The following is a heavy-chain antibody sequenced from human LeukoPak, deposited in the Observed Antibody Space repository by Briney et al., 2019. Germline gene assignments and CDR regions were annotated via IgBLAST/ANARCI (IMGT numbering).Heavy chain of an antibody. D-gene: IGHD6-6*01. CDR1: GYTFTSYG. Sequence: GASVKVSRKASGYTFTSYGISWVRQAPGQGLEWMGWISAYNGNTNYTQKLQGRVTMTTDTSTSTAYMELRSLRSDDTAVYYCARDGLAARSSYYFDYWGQGTLVTVSS. J-gene: IGHJ4*02. CDR2: ISAYNGNT. CDR3: ARDGLAARSSYYFDY. V-gene: IGHV1-18*01.